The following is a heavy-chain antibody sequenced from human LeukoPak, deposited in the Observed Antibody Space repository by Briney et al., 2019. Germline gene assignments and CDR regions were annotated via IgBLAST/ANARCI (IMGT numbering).Heavy chain of an antibody. Sequence: SETLSLTCTVSGGSFIPYYWTWIRQPPGKGLEWIGYIYYSGSTIYNPSLRSRVTMSVDTPKTRFSLNLRSVTAADTAVYYCARGYFYDNSMDVWGTGTTVTVSS. J-gene: IGHJ6*03. CDR1: GGSFIPYY. CDR2: IYYSGST. CDR3: ARGYFYDNSMDV. V-gene: IGHV4-59*01. D-gene: IGHD5/OR15-5a*01.